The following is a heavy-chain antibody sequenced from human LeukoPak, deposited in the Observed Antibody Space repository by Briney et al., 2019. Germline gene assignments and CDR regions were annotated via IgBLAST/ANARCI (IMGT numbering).Heavy chain of an antibody. CDR2: ISSSSSTI. CDR3: ARDRIAVAGTGL. D-gene: IGHD6-19*01. Sequence: PGGSLRLSCAASGFTFCSYSMNWVRQAPGKGLEWVSYISSSSSTIYYADSVKGRFTISRDNAKNSLYLQMNSLRAEDTAVYYCARDRIAVAGTGLWGQGTLVTVSS. V-gene: IGHV3-48*01. J-gene: IGHJ4*02. CDR1: GFTFCSYS.